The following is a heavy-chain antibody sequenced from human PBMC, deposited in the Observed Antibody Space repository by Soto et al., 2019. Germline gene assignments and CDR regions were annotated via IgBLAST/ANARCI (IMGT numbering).Heavy chain of an antibody. V-gene: IGHV4-59*08. CDR3: ARHRRDCSGGSCYSENSGYNYYFDY. J-gene: IGHJ4*02. Sequence: SETLSLTCTVSGDSISSYYWNWIRQPPGKGLEWIGYIYYSGSTNYNPSLKSRVTISVDTSKNQFSLKLSPVTAADTAVYYCARHRRDCSGGSCYSENSGYNYYFDYWGQGTLVTVSS. CDR2: IYYSGST. D-gene: IGHD2-15*01. CDR1: GDSISSYY.